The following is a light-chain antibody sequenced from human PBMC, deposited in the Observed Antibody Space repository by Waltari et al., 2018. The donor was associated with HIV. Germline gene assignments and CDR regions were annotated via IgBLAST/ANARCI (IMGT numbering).Light chain of an antibody. V-gene: IGLV2-14*03. J-gene: IGLJ1*01. CDR2: DVS. Sequence: QSALTQPASVSGSPGQSLTISCTGTIRDVGGYNHVSWYQQHPAKAPKVIIYDVSTRPSVVSSRFSGPKPGNTTPLTNPGLPAEDEADYYCTAYTTINTNVFGTGTKVTVL. CDR1: IRDVGGYNH. CDR3: TAYTTINTNV.